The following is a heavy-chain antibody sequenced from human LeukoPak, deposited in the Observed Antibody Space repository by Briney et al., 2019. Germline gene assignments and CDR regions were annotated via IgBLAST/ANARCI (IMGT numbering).Heavy chain of an antibody. CDR2: ISGSGGNT. Sequence: GGSLRLSCAVSGITLSNYGMSWVRQAPGKGLEWVSGISGSGGNTYYADSVKGRFTISRDNSKNTLYLQLNSLRAEDTAVYFCAKRGVVIRVILVGFHKEAYYFDSWGQGALVTVSS. CDR3: AKRGVVIRVILVGFHKEAYYFDS. J-gene: IGHJ4*02. V-gene: IGHV3-23*01. D-gene: IGHD3-22*01. CDR1: GITLSNYG.